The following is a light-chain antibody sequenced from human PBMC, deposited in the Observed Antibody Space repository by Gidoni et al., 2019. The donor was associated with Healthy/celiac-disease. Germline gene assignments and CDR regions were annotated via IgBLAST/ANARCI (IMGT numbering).Light chain of an antibody. CDR3: QQSYSTPLT. CDR1: QIISSY. CDR2: TAS. J-gene: IGKJ4*01. Sequence: DIQMTQSPSSLSASVGDRVTITCRSSQIISSYLNWYQQKPGKAPNLLIYTASSLESGVPSRFSGSGSGTDFTLTISSLQPEDIATYYCQQSYSTPLTFGGGTKVEIK. V-gene: IGKV1-39*01.